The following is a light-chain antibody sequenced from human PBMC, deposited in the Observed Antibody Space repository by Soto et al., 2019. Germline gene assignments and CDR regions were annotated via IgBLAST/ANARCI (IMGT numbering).Light chain of an antibody. CDR2: QDI. J-gene: IGLJ2*01. V-gene: IGLV3-1*01. CDR1: KLGDKY. Sequence: SYELTKPPAVSVYPGQTASITCSGDKLGDKYACWYQQKPGQSPVLVIYQDIKRPSGIPERFSGSNAGNTATLTISGTQAMDEADYYCQAWDSRTDVVFGGGTKVTVL. CDR3: QAWDSRTDVV.